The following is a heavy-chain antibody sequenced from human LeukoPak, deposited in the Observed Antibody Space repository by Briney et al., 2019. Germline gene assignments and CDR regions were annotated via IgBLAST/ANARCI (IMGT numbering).Heavy chain of an antibody. CDR1: GFTFSRYS. CDR2: INRNSSYV. Sequence: GGSLRLSCAASGFTFSRYSMNWVRQAPGKGLEWVSSINRNSSYVYYADSVKGRFTISRDNARNTLSLQMNSLTIEDTAVYYCVVVVEPPDSDGFDVWGQGTMITVSS. CDR3: VVVVEPPDSDGFDV. V-gene: IGHV3-21*01. J-gene: IGHJ3*01. D-gene: IGHD1-14*01.